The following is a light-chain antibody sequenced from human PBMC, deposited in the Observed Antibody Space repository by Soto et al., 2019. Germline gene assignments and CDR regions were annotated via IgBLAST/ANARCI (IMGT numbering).Light chain of an antibody. V-gene: IGKV1-5*03. CDR2: KAS. CDR3: QQYESYPLT. CDR1: QSISSW. J-gene: IGKJ4*01. Sequence: DIQLTQSPSTLSASVGDRATITCRASQSISSWLAWYQQKPGKAPKLLFYKASSLESGVPSRFSVSVSGTEFTLTISTLHPDDFATYYCQQYESYPLTFGGGTKVEI.